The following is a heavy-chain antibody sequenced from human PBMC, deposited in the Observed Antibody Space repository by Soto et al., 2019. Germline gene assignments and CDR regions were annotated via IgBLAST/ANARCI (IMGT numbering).Heavy chain of an antibody. Sequence: SLRLSCAASGFTFSSYAMHWVRQAPGKGLEWVAVISYDGSNKYYADSVKGRFTISRDNSKNTLYLQMNSLRAEDTAVYYCARDQYSYGRGGLDYWGQGTLVTVSS. D-gene: IGHD5-18*01. CDR2: ISYDGSNK. CDR1: GFTFSSYA. J-gene: IGHJ4*02. CDR3: ARDQYSYGRGGLDY. V-gene: IGHV3-30-3*01.